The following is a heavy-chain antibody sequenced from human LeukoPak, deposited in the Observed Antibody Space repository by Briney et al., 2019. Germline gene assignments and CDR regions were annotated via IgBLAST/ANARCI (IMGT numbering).Heavy chain of an antibody. CDR3: AKDNNYYDSSGYYPPGY. Sequence: GRSLRLSCAASGFTFSSYGMHWVRQAPGKGLEWVAVISYDGSNKYYADSVKGRFTISRDNSKNTLYLQMNSLRAEDTAVYYCAKDNNYYDSSGYYPPGYWGQGTLVTVSS. CDR2: ISYDGSNK. J-gene: IGHJ4*02. CDR1: GFTFSSYG. D-gene: IGHD3-22*01. V-gene: IGHV3-30*18.